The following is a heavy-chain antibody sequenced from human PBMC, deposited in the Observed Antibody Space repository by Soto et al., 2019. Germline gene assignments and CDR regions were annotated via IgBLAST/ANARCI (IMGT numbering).Heavy chain of an antibody. V-gene: IGHV3-23*01. Sequence: HPGGSLRLSCAASGFTFGSFTMNWVRQAPGKGLEWVSGIDYSGDTTYYADSVKGRFTISRDNSKDTLYLQMNSLRVEDTGAYYCAKFASGSYPYYFDYWGQGTLVTVSS. D-gene: IGHD1-26*01. CDR2: IDYSGDTT. CDR3: AKFASGSYPYYFDY. CDR1: GFTFGSFT. J-gene: IGHJ4*02.